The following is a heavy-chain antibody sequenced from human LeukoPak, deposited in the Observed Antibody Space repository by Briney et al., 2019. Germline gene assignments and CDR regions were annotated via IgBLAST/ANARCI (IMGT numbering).Heavy chain of an antibody. D-gene: IGHD2-21*01. J-gene: IGHJ6*02. CDR2: IYYSGST. CDR1: HGSINSYY. Sequence: PSETLSLTCTVSHGSINSYYWSWIRQPPGKGLEWIGYIYYSGSTNYNPSLKSRVTISLDTSKNQLSLKLSSVTAADTAVYYCARDNVMRDYYGMDVWGQGTTVTVSS. V-gene: IGHV4-59*01. CDR3: ARDNVMRDYYGMDV.